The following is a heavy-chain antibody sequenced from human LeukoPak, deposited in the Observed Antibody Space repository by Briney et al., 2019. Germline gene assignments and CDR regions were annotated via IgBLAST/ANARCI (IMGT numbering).Heavy chain of an antibody. J-gene: IGHJ4*01. CDR2: IYYRGTT. CDR3: ARLPRYGGYDHFDY. Sequence: ETQSLTCTVSGDSIDSYYWSWIRQPPGKGLEWIGYIYYRGTTSYNPFLKSRVTISVDTSKNQFSLKLNSVTAADTAVYYCARLPRYGGYDHFDYWGHGKLVLVSS. CDR1: GDSIDSYY. D-gene: IGHD5-12*01. V-gene: IGHV4-59*12.